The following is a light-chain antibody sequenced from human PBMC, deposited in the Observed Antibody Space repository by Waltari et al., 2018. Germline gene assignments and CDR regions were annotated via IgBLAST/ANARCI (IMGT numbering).Light chain of an antibody. CDR3: QQYYRSRT. V-gene: IGKV4-1*01. J-gene: IGKJ1*01. CDR2: WAS. Sequence: DIVMTQSPDSLAVSLGERVTINCKSSQSVLYNSNDKNYLAWYQKKPGQPPKLLIYWASTRESGVPDRFSGSGSGTDFTLTISSLQAEDVAVYYCQQYYRSRTFGQGTKVEIK. CDR1: QSVLYNSNDKNY.